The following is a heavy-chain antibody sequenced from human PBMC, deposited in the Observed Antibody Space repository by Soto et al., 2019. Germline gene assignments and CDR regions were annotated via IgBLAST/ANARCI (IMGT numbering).Heavy chain of an antibody. Sequence: GESLKISCKGSGYSFTSYWISWVRQMPGKGLEWMGRIDPSDSYTNYSPSFQGHVTISADKSISTAYLQWSSLKASDTAMYYCARHAYYYDSSGYSHDAFDIWGQGTMVTVSS. V-gene: IGHV5-10-1*01. J-gene: IGHJ3*02. CDR2: IDPSDSYT. CDR1: GYSFTSYW. CDR3: ARHAYYYDSSGYSHDAFDI. D-gene: IGHD3-22*01.